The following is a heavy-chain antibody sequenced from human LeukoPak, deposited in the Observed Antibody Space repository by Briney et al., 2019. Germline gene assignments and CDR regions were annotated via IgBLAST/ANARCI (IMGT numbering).Heavy chain of an antibody. Sequence: GGSLRLSCAASGFTFSSYSMNWVRQAPGKGLEWVSYISSRGNTKYYADSVKGRFTISRDNPKNSLYLQMNSLRVEDTAVYYCARSSSSSWLTFDHWGQGTLVTVSS. CDR3: ARSSSSSWLTFDH. V-gene: IGHV3-48*04. D-gene: IGHD6-13*01. J-gene: IGHJ4*02. CDR2: ISSRGNTK. CDR1: GFTFSSYS.